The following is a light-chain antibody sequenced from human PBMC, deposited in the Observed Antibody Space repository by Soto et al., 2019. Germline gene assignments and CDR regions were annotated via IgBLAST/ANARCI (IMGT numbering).Light chain of an antibody. CDR3: HQYNNWPPMA. Sequence: EIVMTQSPATLSVSPGERATLSCRASQSVSSNLALYQQKPGQAPRLLIYGASTRATGIPARFSGSGSGTEFTLPISSLQSEDFAVYYCHQYNNWPPMAFGQGTKVEIK. V-gene: IGKV3-15*01. CDR1: QSVSSN. CDR2: GAS. J-gene: IGKJ1*01.